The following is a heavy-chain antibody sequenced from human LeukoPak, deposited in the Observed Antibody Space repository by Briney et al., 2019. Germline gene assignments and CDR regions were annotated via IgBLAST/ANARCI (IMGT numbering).Heavy chain of an antibody. CDR1: GFTFTSYD. CDR2: FSRSADNT. Sequence: GGSLRLSCAASGFTFTSYDMSWVRQAPGKGLEWVSLFSRSADNTHYTDSVKGRFTISRDNSKNTVYLQMNSLRAEDTAVYYCIKGGWLDYWGQGTLVTVSS. CDR3: IKGGWLDY. D-gene: IGHD6-19*01. J-gene: IGHJ4*02. V-gene: IGHV3-23*01.